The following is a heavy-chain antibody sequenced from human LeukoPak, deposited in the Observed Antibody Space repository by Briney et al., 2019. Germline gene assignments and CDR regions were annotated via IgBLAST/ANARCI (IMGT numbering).Heavy chain of an antibody. CDR2: FYYSGST. CDR3: ARGGSAMALGY. CDR1: GGSISGCY. J-gene: IGHJ4*02. D-gene: IGHD5-18*01. V-gene: IGHV4-59*01. Sequence: SDTLSLTCTVSGGSISGCYWSWIRQPPGKGLGSIGYFYYSGSTNYNPSLKSRVTISVDTSKNQFSLKLSSVTAADTAVYYCARGGSAMALGYWGQGTLVTVSS.